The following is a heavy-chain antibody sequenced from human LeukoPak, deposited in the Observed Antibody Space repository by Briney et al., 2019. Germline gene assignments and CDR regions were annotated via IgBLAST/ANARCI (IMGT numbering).Heavy chain of an antibody. V-gene: IGHV3-23*01. CDR1: GFTFSSYA. CDR3: AKGPNYDILTGSLDY. J-gene: IGHJ4*02. Sequence: GGSLRLSCAASGFTFSSYAMSWVRQAPGKGLEWVSAISGSGGSTYYADSVKGRFTISRDNSKNTLYLQMNSLRAEDTAVYYCAKGPNYDILTGSLDYWGQGTLVTVSS. CDR2: ISGSGGST. D-gene: IGHD3-9*01.